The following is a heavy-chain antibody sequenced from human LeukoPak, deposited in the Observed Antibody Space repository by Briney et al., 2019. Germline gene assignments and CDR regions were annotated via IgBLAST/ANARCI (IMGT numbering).Heavy chain of an antibody. CDR1: GYTFTSYY. CDR2: INPSGGST. V-gene: IGHV1-46*01. D-gene: IGHD2-15*01. Sequence: GASVKVSCKASGYTFTSYYMHWVRQAPGQGLEWMGIINPSGGSTSYAQKFQGRVTMTRDMSTSTAYMELSSLRSEDTAVYYCARDGCSGGSCYEGWFDPWGQGTLVTVSS. J-gene: IGHJ5*02. CDR3: ARDGCSGGSCYEGWFDP.